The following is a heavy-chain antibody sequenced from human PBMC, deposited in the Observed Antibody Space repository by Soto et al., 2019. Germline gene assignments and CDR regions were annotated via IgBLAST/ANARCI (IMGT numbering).Heavy chain of an antibody. CDR1: GYIVTRSG. CDR2: ISEYGDS. CDR3: ARGGGAYDV. Sequence: QVQLVQSGAEVKRPGATVKVSCKASGYIVTRSGINRLRQAPGQGLEWMGCISEYGDSNYSEKLQDRVSLTTDTYTNTAYMELRSLGSDDTGVYYCARGGGAYDVWGQGTRITVSS. J-gene: IGHJ3*01. V-gene: IGHV1-18*01.